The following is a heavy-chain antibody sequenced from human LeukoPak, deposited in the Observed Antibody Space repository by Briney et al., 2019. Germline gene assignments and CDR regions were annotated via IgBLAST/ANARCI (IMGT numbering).Heavy chain of an antibody. D-gene: IGHD3-16*01. V-gene: IGHV4-59*10. CDR3: ARMTTSTYTTFDY. CDR1: GGSFSGYY. CDR2: IYTSGST. Sequence: SETLSLTCAVYGGSFSGYYWSWIRQPPGKGLEWIGRIYTSGSTNYNPSLKSRVTISVDTSKNQFSLKLSSVTAADTAVYYCARMTTSTYTTFDYWGQGTLVTVSS. J-gene: IGHJ4*02.